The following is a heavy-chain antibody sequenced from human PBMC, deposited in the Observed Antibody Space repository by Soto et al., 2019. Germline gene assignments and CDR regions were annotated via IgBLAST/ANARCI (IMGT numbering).Heavy chain of an antibody. CDR1: GFTFSSYG. D-gene: IGHD2-2*01. Sequence: GGSLRLSCAASGFTFSSYGMHWVRQAPGKGLEWVAVIWYDGSNKYYADSVKGRFTISRDNSKNTLYLQMNSLRAEDTAVYYCARDESGLKVEGDAFDIWGKGTMVTV. J-gene: IGHJ3*02. CDR3: ARDESGLKVEGDAFDI. V-gene: IGHV3-33*01. CDR2: IWYDGSNK.